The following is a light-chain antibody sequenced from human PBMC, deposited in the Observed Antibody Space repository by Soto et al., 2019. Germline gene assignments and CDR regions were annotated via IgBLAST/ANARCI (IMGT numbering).Light chain of an antibody. V-gene: IGLV2-14*01. CDR3: SSYTRGFTRV. J-gene: IGLJ3*02. Sequence: QSVLTQPASVSGSPGQSITISCTGTNSDVNTYNYVSWYQQHPGKAPKLMIYEVSHRPSGISDRFSGSKSGNTASLTISGLQAEDEADYYCSSYTRGFTRVFGGGTKLTVL. CDR1: NSDVNTYNY. CDR2: EVS.